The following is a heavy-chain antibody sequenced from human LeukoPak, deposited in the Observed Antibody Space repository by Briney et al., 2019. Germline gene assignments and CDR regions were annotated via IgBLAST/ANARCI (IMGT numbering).Heavy chain of an antibody. CDR2: IYSGGGT. D-gene: IGHD1-14*01. CDR1: GFTVSTNY. V-gene: IGHV3-66*01. J-gene: IGHJ3*02. Sequence: GGSLRLSCAASGFTVSTNYMSWVRQAPGKGLEWVTLIYSGGGTYYADSVKGRFTLSRDSSRNTLYLQMNSLRVEDTAVYYCAAPEEPRFSPKGAFDIWGQGTMVTVSP. CDR3: AAPEEPRFSPKGAFDI.